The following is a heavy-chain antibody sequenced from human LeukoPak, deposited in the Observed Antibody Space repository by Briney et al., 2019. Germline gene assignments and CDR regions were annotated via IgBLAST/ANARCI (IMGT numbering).Heavy chain of an antibody. J-gene: IGHJ4*02. CDR3: ARTGRLQYGDYVAFDY. D-gene: IGHD4-17*01. V-gene: IGHV1-58*02. CDR1: GFTFTSST. Sequence: SVKVSCKASGFTFTSSTMQWVRQARGQRLEWIGWIVGGSGNTNYAQKFQERVTITRDMSTSTAYMELSSLRSEDTAVYYCARTGRLQYGDYVAFDYWGQGTLVTVSS. CDR2: IVGGSGNT.